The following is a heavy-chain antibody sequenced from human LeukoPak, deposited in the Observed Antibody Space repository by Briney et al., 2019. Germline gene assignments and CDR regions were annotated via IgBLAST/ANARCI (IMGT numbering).Heavy chain of an antibody. Sequence: SETLSLTCAVHGGSFSGYYWSWIRQPLGKGLEWIGEINHSGSTNYNPSLRSRVTISVDTSKNQFSLKLSSVTAADTAVYYCASWKPERLFDYWGQGTLVTVSS. V-gene: IGHV4-34*01. D-gene: IGHD1-1*01. J-gene: IGHJ4*02. CDR3: ASWKPERLFDY. CDR2: INHSGST. CDR1: GGSFSGYY.